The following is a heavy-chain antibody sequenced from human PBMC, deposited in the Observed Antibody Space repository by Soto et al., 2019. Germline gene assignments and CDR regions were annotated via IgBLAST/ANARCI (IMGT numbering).Heavy chain of an antibody. V-gene: IGHV3-33*01. CDR2: IWYDGSNK. D-gene: IGHD3-3*01. J-gene: IGHJ4*02. Sequence: QVQLVESGGGVIQPGRSLRLSCAASGFTFSSYGMHWVRQAPGKGLEWVAVIWYDGSNKYYADSVKGRFTISRDNSKNTLYLQMNSLRAEDTAVYYCARGTYYDFWSGYWHYFDYWGQGTLVTVSS. CDR3: ARGTYYDFWSGYWHYFDY. CDR1: GFTFSSYG.